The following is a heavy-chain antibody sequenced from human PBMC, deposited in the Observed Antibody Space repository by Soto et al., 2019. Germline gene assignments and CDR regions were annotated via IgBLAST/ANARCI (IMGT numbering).Heavy chain of an antibody. J-gene: IGHJ4*02. CDR3: ARDKGQLVPADGY. CDR2: ITSSGSSI. CDR1: GFTFSDYY. V-gene: IGHV3-11*01. Sequence: GGSLRLSCAASGFTFSDYYMSWIRQSPGKGLEWVSYITSSGSSIYYADSVKGRFTISRDNAKNSLYLQMNSPRAEDTAVYYCARDKGQLVPADGYWGQGTLVTVSS. D-gene: IGHD6-6*01.